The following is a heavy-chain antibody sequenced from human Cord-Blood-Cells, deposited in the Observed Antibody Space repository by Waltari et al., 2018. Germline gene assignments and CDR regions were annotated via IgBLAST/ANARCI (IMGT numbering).Heavy chain of an antibody. Sequence: QVQLVESGGGVVQPGRSLRLSCAASGFTFSSYGMHRVRQAPGKGLEWVAVISYDGSNKYYADSVKGRFTISRDNSKNTLYLQMNSLRAEDTAVYYCAKDRSGYYYFDYWGQGTLVTVSS. CDR1: GFTFSSYG. V-gene: IGHV3-30*18. J-gene: IGHJ4*02. D-gene: IGHD3-22*01. CDR3: AKDRSGYYYFDY. CDR2: ISYDGSNK.